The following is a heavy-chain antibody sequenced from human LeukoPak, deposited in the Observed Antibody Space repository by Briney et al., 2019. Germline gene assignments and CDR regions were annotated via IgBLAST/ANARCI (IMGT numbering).Heavy chain of an antibody. CDR3: ARVKSGYDFCFDY. CDR1: GGSISSGDYY. CDR2: IYYSGST. D-gene: IGHD5-12*01. V-gene: IGHV4-30-4*01. Sequence: PSETLSLTCTVSGGSISSGDYYWSWIRQPPGKGLEWIGYIYYSGSTYYNPSLKSRVTISVDTSKNQFSLKLSSVTAADTAVYYCARVKSGYDFCFDYWGQGTLVTVSS. J-gene: IGHJ4*02.